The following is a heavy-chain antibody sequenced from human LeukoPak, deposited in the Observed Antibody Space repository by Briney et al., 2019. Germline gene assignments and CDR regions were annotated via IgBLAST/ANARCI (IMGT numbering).Heavy chain of an antibody. CDR2: ISSNSSYI. D-gene: IGHD6-6*01. CDR1: GITFSSYR. Sequence: GGSLRLSCAASGITFSSYRMNWVRQALGKGLEWVSSISSNSSYIYYADSVKGRFTISRDNAKNSLYLQMNSLRGDDTAVYYCARGSVAGRQRAPPKEWFDPWGQGTLVTVSS. V-gene: IGHV3-21*01. J-gene: IGHJ5*02. CDR3: ARGSVAGRQRAPPKEWFDP.